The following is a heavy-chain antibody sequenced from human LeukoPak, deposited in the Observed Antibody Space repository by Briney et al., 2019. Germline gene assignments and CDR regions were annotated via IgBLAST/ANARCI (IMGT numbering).Heavy chain of an antibody. Sequence: SGGSLRLSCAASGFTFSSYGMSWVRQAPGKGLEWVSAISGSGGSTYYADSVKGRFTISRDNSKNTLYLQMNSLRAEDTAVYYCAKAISTMVRGAIGSWGQGTLVTVSS. V-gene: IGHV3-23*01. D-gene: IGHD3-10*01. J-gene: IGHJ4*02. CDR2: ISGSGGST. CDR1: GFTFSSYG. CDR3: AKAISTMVRGAIGS.